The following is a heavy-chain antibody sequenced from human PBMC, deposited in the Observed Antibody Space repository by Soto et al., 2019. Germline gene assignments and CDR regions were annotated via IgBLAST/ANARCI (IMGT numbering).Heavy chain of an antibody. CDR3: AKRLRGGGGYFDY. D-gene: IGHD3-10*01. J-gene: IGHJ4*02. Sequence: EVQLLESGGGLVQPGGSLRLSCAASGFTFSSYAMSWVRQAPGKGLEWVSGISDSGGSTYYADSVKGRFTISRDNSKNTLYLQMNSLRAEATAVYYCAKRLRGGGGYFDYWGQGTVVTVSS. V-gene: IGHV3-23*01. CDR2: ISDSGGST. CDR1: GFTFSSYA.